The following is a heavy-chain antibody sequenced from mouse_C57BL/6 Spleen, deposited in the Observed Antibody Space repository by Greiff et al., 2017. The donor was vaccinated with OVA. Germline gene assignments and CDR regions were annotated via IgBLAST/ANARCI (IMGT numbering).Heavy chain of an antibody. Sequence: VQLQQSGPELVKPGASVTLSCKASGYTFTDYNMHWVKQSHGKSLEWIGYINPNTGGTGYNQKFKGKATLTVNKSSSTAYMELRSLTSEDSAVYCCAISSLVFDYWGQGTTLTVS. CDR2: INPNTGGT. J-gene: IGHJ2*01. CDR1: GYTFTDYN. CDR3: AISSLVFDY. V-gene: IGHV1-22*01.